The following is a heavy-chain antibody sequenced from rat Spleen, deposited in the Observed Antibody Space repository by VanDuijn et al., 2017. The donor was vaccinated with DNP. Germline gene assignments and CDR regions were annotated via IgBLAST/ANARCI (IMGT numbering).Heavy chain of an antibody. CDR3: ARGSGTYYWYFDF. J-gene: IGHJ1*01. V-gene: IGHV5-22*01. D-gene: IGHD5-1*01. CDR1: GFTFSDYY. CDR2: ISYEGSSI. Sequence: EVQLVESGGDLVQPGRSLKLSCAASGFTFSDYYMAWVRQAPKKGLEWVASISYEGSSIHYGNSVKGRFTISRDTAKSTLYLQMNSLRSEDMATYYCARGSGTYYWYFDFWGPGTMVTVSS.